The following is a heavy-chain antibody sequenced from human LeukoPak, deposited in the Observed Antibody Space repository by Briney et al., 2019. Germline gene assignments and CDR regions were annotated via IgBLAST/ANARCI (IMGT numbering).Heavy chain of an antibody. J-gene: IGHJ6*02. V-gene: IGHV1-8*01. CDR1: GYTFTSYD. CDR3: ARGYCSSTSCYYYYYYYGMDV. D-gene: IGHD2-2*01. Sequence: ASVKASCKASGYTFTSYDINWVRQATGQGLEWMGWMNPNSGNTGYAQKFQGRVTMTRNTSISTAYMELSSLRSEDTAVYYCARGYCSSTSCYYYYYYYGMDVWGQGTTVTVSS. CDR2: MNPNSGNT.